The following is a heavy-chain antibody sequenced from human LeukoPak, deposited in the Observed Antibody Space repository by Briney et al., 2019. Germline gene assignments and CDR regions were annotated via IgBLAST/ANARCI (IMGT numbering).Heavy chain of an antibody. D-gene: IGHD6-13*01. V-gene: IGHV1-8*03. Sequence: ASVKVSCKASGYTFTSYDINWVRQATGQGLEWMGWMNPNSGNTGYAQKFQGRVTITRNTSISTAYMELSSLRSEDTAVYYCARGLAAAAAYYFDYWGQGTRVTASS. CDR1: GYTFTSYD. CDR3: ARGLAAAAAYYFDY. CDR2: MNPNSGNT. J-gene: IGHJ4*02.